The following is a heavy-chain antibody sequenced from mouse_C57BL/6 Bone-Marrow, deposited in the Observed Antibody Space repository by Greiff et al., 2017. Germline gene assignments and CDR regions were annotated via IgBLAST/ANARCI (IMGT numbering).Heavy chain of an antibody. V-gene: IGHV14-4*01. CDR1: GFNINDDY. CDR2: IDPENGDT. J-gene: IGHJ1*03. CDR3: TTRVYYGSSYWYFDI. D-gene: IGHD1-1*01. Sequence: VQLQQSGAELVRPGASVKLSCTASGFNINDDYMHWVKQRPEQGLEWIGWIDPENGDTDYASKFQGKATITADTSSNTAYLQLSSLTSEDTAVFYCTTRVYYGSSYWYFDIWGTEATVTDSS.